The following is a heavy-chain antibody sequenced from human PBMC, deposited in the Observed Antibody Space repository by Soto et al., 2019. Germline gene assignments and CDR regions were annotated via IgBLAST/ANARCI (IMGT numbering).Heavy chain of an antibody. D-gene: IGHD6-19*01. V-gene: IGHV3-7*03. CDR2: INQDGGVT. CDR1: GFTFISSF. J-gene: IGHJ4*02. CDR3: ARYYRGSGRYFFDY. Sequence: PGGSLILSCVASGFTFISSFMDWIRQAPGKGLEWVANINQDGGVTYYVDSVEGRFTISRDNTKDSLYLQMNSLRGEDTAIYYCARYYRGSGRYFFDYWGQGTLVTVSS.